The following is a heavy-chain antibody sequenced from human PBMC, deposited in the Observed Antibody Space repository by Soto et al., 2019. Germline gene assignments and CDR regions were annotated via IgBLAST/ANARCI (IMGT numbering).Heavy chain of an antibody. J-gene: IGHJ2*01. V-gene: IGHV3-9*01. D-gene: IGHD1-26*01. CDR1: GFTFDDYA. CDR2: ISWNSGSI. Sequence: EVQLVESGGGLVQPGRSLRLSCAASGFTFDDYAMHWVRQAPGKGLEWVSGISWNSGSIGYADSVKGRFTISRDNAKNSLYLQMNSLRAEDTALYYCAKQGGSYNNWYFDLWGRGTLVTVSS. CDR3: AKQGGSYNNWYFDL.